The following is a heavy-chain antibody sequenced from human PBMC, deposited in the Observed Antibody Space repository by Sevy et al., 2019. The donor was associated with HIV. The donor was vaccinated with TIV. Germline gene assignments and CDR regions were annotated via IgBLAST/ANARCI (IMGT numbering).Heavy chain of an antibody. V-gene: IGHV3-74*01. CDR3: FRWLFGSDWSLGVY. Sequence: GGSLRLSCGASGFTFSKYWMQWVRQAPGKGLVWLSRINSDGSETNYADSVKGRFTSSRDNAKNTLYLEMNSLRAEDTAIYYCFRWLFGSDWSLGVYCGRGTLVTVSS. J-gene: IGHJ4*02. CDR2: INSDGSET. CDR1: GFTFSKYW. D-gene: IGHD6-19*01.